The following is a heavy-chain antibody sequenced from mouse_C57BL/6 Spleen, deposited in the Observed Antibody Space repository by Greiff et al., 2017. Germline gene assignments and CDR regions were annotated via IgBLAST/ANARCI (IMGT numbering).Heavy chain of an antibody. CDR2: IYPGDGET. CDR1: GYAFSSYW. J-gene: IGHJ2*01. D-gene: IGHD2-3*01. V-gene: IGHV1-80*01. CDR3: ARDGYLDY. Sequence: QVQLQQSGAELVKPGASVKISCKASGYAFSSYWMNWVKQRPGKGLEWIGKIYPGDGETNYNGKFKGKATLTADKSSSTAYMLLSSLSSVDSSVYFSARDGYLDYWGQGTTLTVSS.